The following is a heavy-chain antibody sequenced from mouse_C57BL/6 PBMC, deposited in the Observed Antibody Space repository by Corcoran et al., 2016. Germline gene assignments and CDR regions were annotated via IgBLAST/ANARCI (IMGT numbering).Heavy chain of an antibody. D-gene: IGHD1-1*01. J-gene: IGHJ2*01. CDR2: INPNNGGT. Sequence: EVQLQQSGPELVKPGASVKISCKASGYTFTDYYMNWVKQSHGKSLEWIGDINPNNGGTSYNQKFKGKATLTVDKSSSTAYMELRSLTSEDSAVYYCARVYGSTRFDYWGQGTTLTVSA. CDR3: ARVYGSTRFDY. V-gene: IGHV1-26*01. CDR1: GYTFTDYY.